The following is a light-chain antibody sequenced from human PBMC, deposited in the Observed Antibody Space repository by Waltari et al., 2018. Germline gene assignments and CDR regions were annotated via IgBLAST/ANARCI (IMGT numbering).Light chain of an antibody. J-gene: IGKJ4*01. Sequence: EIVLTQSPASLSLSPGQRATLSCRASQSVSSSLAWYQQKPGQAPRLLMYGASSRATGIPDGFSASGSETDFTLTISSLEPGDFAVYYCQQYNNWPLTFGGGTKVEIK. CDR1: QSVSSS. CDR2: GAS. CDR3: QQYNNWPLT. V-gene: IGKV3-15*01.